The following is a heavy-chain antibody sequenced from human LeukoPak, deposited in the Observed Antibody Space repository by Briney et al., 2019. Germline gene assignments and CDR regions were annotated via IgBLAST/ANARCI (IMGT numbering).Heavy chain of an antibody. CDR1: GFTFSSYG. V-gene: IGHV3-23*01. D-gene: IGHD5-24*01. J-gene: IGHJ4*02. Sequence: GGSLRLSCVGSGFTFSSYGMSWVRQAPGKGLEWLSATNGGGTNTFYADSVKGRFTISRDNSKNTLYLQMNSLRADDTAVYYCAKKRSTIGVTQFDYWGQGTLVTVS. CDR3: AKKRSTIGVTQFDY. CDR2: TNGGGTNT.